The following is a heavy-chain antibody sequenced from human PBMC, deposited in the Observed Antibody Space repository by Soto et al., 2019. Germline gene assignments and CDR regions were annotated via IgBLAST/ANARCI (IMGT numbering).Heavy chain of an antibody. CDR2: IIPIFGTA. V-gene: IGHV1-69*13. D-gene: IGHD5-12*01. CDR3: ARGSEMATKNFDY. CDR1: GGTFISYS. J-gene: IGHJ4*02. Sequence: ASGKVSFKAAGGTFISYSISWVRRAPEQGLEWMGGIIPIFGTANYAQKFQGRVTITADESTSTAYMELSSLRSEDTAVYYCARGSEMATKNFDYWGQGTLVTV.